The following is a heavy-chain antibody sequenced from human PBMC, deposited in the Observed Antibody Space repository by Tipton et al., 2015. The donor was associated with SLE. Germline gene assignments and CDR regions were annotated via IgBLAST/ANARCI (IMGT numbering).Heavy chain of an antibody. CDR1: GFTFSSYG. D-gene: IGHD7-27*01. CDR3: AREDWGKGYFDY. Sequence: SLRLSCAASGFTFSSYGMHWVRQAPGKGLEWVALISNDAGHIYYADSVRGRFTISRDNSKNTLYLQMNSLRAGDTAVYYCAREDWGKGYFDYWGQGTLVTVSS. V-gene: IGHV3-30*03. CDR2: ISNDAGHI. J-gene: IGHJ4*02.